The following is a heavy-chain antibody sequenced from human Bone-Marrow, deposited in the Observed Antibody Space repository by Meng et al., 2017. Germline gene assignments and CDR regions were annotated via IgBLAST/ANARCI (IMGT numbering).Heavy chain of an antibody. V-gene: IGHV3-49*04. Sequence: GESLKISCVASGFSFTDAWMSWVRQAPGKGLEWVGFIRSKAYGGTTEYAASVKGRFTISRDDSKSIAYLQMNSLKTEDTAVYYCTRYYYGSGSFDYWGQGTLVTVSS. CDR3: TRYYYGSGSFDY. CDR2: IRSKAYGGTT. J-gene: IGHJ4*02. CDR1: GFSFTDAW. D-gene: IGHD3-10*01.